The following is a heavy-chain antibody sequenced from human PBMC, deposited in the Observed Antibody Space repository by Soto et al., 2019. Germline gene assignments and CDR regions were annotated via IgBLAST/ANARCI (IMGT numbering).Heavy chain of an antibody. V-gene: IGHV3-23*01. J-gene: IGHJ3*02. D-gene: IGHD3-10*01. CDR3: AKDSIGRNDIYDGVLI. CDR2: IGGDGGGT. Sequence: HPGGSLRLSCAASGFTFSNYAMSWVRQAPGKGLEWVSVIGGDGGGTYYADSVKGRFTVSRDNSKNTLYLQMDSLRADDTAVYYCAKDSIGRNDIYDGVLIWGQGIMGTV. CDR1: GFTFSNYA.